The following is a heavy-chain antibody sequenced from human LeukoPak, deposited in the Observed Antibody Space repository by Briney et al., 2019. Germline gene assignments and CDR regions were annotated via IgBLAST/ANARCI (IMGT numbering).Heavy chain of an antibody. Sequence: SETLSLTCTVSGGSISSYYWSWIRQPPGKGLEWIGYIYYSGSTYYNPSLKSRVTISVDTSKNQFSLKLSSVTAADTAVYYCARVRGGNWFDPWGQGTLVTVSS. J-gene: IGHJ5*02. CDR3: ARVRGGNWFDP. D-gene: IGHD3-16*01. CDR2: IYYSGST. V-gene: IGHV4-59*08. CDR1: GGSISSYY.